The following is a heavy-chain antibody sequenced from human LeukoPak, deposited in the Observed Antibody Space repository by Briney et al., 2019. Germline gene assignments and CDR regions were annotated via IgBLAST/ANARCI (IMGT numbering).Heavy chain of an antibody. CDR2: VYYTGTT. CDR3: ARDSPYYDSSGSFDP. D-gene: IGHD3-22*01. V-gene: IGHV4-59*01. CDR1: GGSISTYY. J-gene: IGHJ5*02. Sequence: SETLSLTCTVSGGSISTYYWSWIRQPPGKGLEWIGCVYYTGTTNYNPSLKSRVTISVDTSKNQFSLKLSSVTAADTAVYYCARDSPYYDSSGSFDPWGQGSLVTVSS.